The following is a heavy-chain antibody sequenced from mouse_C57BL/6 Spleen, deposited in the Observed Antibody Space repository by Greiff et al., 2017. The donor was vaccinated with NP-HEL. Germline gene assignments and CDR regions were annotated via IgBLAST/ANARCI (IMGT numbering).Heavy chain of an antibody. D-gene: IGHD3-2*02. CDR2: INPGSGGT. CDR3: ARFGTAQAFYAMDY. J-gene: IGHJ4*01. Sequence: QVQLQQSGAELVRPGTSAKVSCKASGYAFTNYLIEWVKQRPGQGLEWIGVINPGSGGTNYNEKFKGKATLTADKSSSTAYMQLSSLTSEDSAVYFCARFGTAQAFYAMDYWGQGTSVTVSS. CDR1: GYAFTNYL. V-gene: IGHV1-54*01.